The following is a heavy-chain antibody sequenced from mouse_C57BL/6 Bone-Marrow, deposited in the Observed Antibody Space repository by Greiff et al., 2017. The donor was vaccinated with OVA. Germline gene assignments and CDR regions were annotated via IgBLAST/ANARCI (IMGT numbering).Heavy chain of an antibody. J-gene: IGHJ3*01. D-gene: IGHD2-5*01. CDR1: GFTFCSYG. Sequence: EVQLVESGGDLVKPGGSLKLSCAASGFTFCSYGMSWVRQTPDKRLEWVATISSGGSYTYYPDSVKGRFTISRDNAKNTLYLQMSSLKSEDTAMYYCARRSNYGAYWGQGTLVTVSA. V-gene: IGHV5-6*01. CDR3: ARRSNYGAY. CDR2: ISSGGSYT.